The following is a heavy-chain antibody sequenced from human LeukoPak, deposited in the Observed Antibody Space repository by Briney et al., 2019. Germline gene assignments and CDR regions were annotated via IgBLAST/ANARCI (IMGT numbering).Heavy chain of an antibody. CDR2: ISAYHGNT. D-gene: IGHD3-9*01. Sequence: ASVKVSCKASGYTFHSYYNIWLRQAPGQAREWIGWISAYHGNTNYAQKLQGRVTMTTDTSTSTAYMELRSLRSDDTAVYYCARDPRYFDWLPHYYYYYGMDVWGQGTTVTVSS. CDR1: GYTFHSYY. J-gene: IGHJ6*02. V-gene: IGHV1-18*01. CDR3: ARDPRYFDWLPHYYYYYGMDV.